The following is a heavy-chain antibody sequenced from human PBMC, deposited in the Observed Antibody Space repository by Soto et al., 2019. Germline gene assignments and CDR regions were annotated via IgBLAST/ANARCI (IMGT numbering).Heavy chain of an antibody. Sequence: CVRRIRQAPGKGLVWVSRINSDGSSTSFADSVKGRFTISRDNAKNTLYLQMNSLRAEDTAVYYCASSLLTPFDYWGQGTLVTVSS. CDR1: C. CDR2: INSDGSST. D-gene: IGHD7-27*01. CDR3: ASSLLTPFDY. V-gene: IGHV3-74*01. J-gene: IGHJ4*02.